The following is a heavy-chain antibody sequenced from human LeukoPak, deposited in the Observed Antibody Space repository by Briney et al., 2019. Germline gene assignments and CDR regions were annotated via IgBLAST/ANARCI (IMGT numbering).Heavy chain of an antibody. CDR1: GGSINSDDYY. J-gene: IGHJ4*02. Sequence: SETLSLTCTVSGGSINSDDYYWSWIRQPPGKGLEWIAYIYYSGSTNYNPPLKSRVSISVDTSKNQFSLKLSSVTSADTAVYYCARSGYSYGYGYWGQGTLVTVSS. V-gene: IGHV4-30-4*01. CDR3: ARSGYSYGYGY. CDR2: IYYSGST. D-gene: IGHD5-18*01.